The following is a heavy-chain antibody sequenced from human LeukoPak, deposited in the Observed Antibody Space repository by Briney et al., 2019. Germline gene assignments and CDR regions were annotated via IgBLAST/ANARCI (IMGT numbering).Heavy chain of an antibody. Sequence: GGSLRLSCTASGFTFGEYAMSWVRQAPGKGLEWVGFIRGKPYGGTTEYAASVKGRFTISRDDSESIAYLQMNSLKTEDTAVYYCTRDVPYGGNSGDFDYWGQGTLVTVSP. V-gene: IGHV3-49*04. J-gene: IGHJ4*02. CDR1: GFTFGEYA. CDR3: TRDVPYGGNSGDFDY. D-gene: IGHD4-23*01. CDR2: IRGKPYGGTT.